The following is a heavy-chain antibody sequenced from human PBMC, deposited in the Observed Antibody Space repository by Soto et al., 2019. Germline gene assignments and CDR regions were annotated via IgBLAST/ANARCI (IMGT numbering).Heavy chain of an antibody. CDR3: ARVHPSSGWSEFQH. D-gene: IGHD6-19*01. CDR1: GYTFTSYA. CDR2: IIPIFGTA. V-gene: IGHV1-69*13. Sequence: QVQLVQSGAEVKKPGASVKVSCKASGYTFTSYAISWVRQAPGQGLEWMGGIIPIFGTANYAQKFQGRVTITADESTSTAYMELSSLRSEDTAVYYCARVHPSSGWSEFQHWGQGTLVTVSS. J-gene: IGHJ1*01.